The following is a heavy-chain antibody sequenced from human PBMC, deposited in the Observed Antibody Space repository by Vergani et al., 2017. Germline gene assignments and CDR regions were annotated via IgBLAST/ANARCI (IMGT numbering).Heavy chain of an antibody. J-gene: IGHJ1*01. CDR2: ISSGGGDI. Sequence: EVQLLESGGGLVQPGGSRRLSCAGAGFTFDTYTMAYVRQAPGKGLEWVATISSGGGDIFYADSVKGRFTISRDNSKNTLFRQMNSLKDEDTAVYYCTSAWGLYYLHGEYFQYWGRGTLVSVSS. CDR3: TSAWGLYYLHGEYFQY. V-gene: IGHV3-23*01. D-gene: IGHD3-10*01. CDR1: GFTFDTYT.